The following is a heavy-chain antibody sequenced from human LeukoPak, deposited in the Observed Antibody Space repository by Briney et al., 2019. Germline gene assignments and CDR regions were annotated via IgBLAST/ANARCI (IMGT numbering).Heavy chain of an antibody. D-gene: IGHD2-21*01. J-gene: IGHJ4*02. CDR1: GGSISSYY. CDR3: ARAYRQSHDY. Sequence: PSETLSLTCTVSGGSISSYYWSWIRQPPGKGLEWIGYIYDSGRSNYNPSLKSRVTISVDTSKNQFSLKLSSVTAADTAVYYCARAYRQSHDYWGQGTLVTVSS. V-gene: IGHV4-59*01. CDR2: IYDSGRS.